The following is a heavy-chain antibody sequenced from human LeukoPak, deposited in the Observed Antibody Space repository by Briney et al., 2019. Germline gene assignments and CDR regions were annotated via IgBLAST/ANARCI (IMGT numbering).Heavy chain of an antibody. Sequence: ASVKVSCKVSGYTLTELSMHWVRQAPGKGLEWMGGFDPEDGETIYAQKFQGRVTMTEDTSTDTAYMELSSLRSEDTAVYYCAGGIYGDYVPWFDPWGQGTLVTVSS. CDR3: AGGIYGDYVPWFDP. CDR1: GYTLTELS. J-gene: IGHJ5*02. D-gene: IGHD4-17*01. V-gene: IGHV1-24*01. CDR2: FDPEDGET.